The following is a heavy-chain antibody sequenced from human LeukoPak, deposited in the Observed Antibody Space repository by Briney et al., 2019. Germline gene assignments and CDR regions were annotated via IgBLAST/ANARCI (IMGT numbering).Heavy chain of an antibody. D-gene: IGHD7-27*01. CDR3: ARDPFTGASYYYGMDV. CDR1: GYSFTSNG. J-gene: IGHJ6*04. V-gene: IGHV1-18*04. CDR2: ISAYNGNT. Sequence: ASVKVSCKASGYSFTSNGISWVRQAPGQGLEWMGWISAYNGNTDYEQKLQGRVTMTRDTSTSTAYMELRSLRPDDTAVYYCARDPFTGASYYYGMDVWAKGPRSPSPQ.